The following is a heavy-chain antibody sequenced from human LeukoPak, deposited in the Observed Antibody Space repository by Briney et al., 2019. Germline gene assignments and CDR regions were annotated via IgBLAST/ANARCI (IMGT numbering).Heavy chain of an antibody. J-gene: IGHJ2*01. D-gene: IGHD4-11*01. V-gene: IGHV3-11*06. CDR3: AREWGRHMTTVTTGSWYFDL. Sequence: GRFTISRDNAKNSLYLQMNSLRAEDTAAYYCAREWGRHMTTVTTGSWYFDLWGRGTLVTVSS.